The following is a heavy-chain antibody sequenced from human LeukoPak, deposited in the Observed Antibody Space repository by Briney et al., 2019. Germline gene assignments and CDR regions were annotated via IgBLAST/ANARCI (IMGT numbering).Heavy chain of an antibody. J-gene: IGHJ4*02. D-gene: IGHD1-26*01. CDR1: GFSLSTSGMR. V-gene: IGHV2-70*04. CDR3: ARTVTDGKLVGATVFDY. Sequence: SGPTLVNPTQTLTLTCTFSGFSLSTSGMRVSWIRQPPGKALEWLARIDWDDDKLYSTSLKTRLTISKDTSKNQVVLTMTNMDPVDTATYYCARTVTDGKLVGATVFDYWGQGTLVTVSS. CDR2: IDWDDDK.